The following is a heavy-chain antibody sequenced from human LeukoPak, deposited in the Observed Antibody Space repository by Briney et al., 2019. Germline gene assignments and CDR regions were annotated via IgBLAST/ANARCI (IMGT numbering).Heavy chain of an antibody. V-gene: IGHV3-74*01. D-gene: IGHD2/OR15-2a*01. CDR3: ARASFLFDY. CDR2: INSDGSST. J-gene: IGHJ4*02. CDR1: GFTLSTYW. Sequence: GXSLRLSCAASGFTLSTYWMSWVRQAPGKGLVWVSRINSDGSSTNYADSVKGRFTISRDNAKNTLYLQMNSLRAEDTAVYYCARASFLFDYWGQGTLVTVSS.